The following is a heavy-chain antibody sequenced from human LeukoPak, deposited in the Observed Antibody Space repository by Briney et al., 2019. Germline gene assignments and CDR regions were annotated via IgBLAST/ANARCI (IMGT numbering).Heavy chain of an antibody. Sequence: SETLSLTCTVSGGSITSYYWAWLRQPPEKGLEWIGYVYYSGYSNYNPSLKSRVSMSVDTSMNQFSLKLASVTAADTAVYYCARDSGAVEATGVGFDYWGQGTLVTVSS. D-gene: IGHD1-26*01. J-gene: IGHJ4*02. CDR3: ARDSGAVEATGVGFDY. CDR2: VYYSGYS. CDR1: GGSITSYY. V-gene: IGHV4-59*12.